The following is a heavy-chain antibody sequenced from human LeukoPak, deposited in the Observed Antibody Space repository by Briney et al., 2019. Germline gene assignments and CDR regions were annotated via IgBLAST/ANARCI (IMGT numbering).Heavy chain of an antibody. CDR3: ARVRPGPAAHFDI. V-gene: IGHV4-30-2*01. CDR2: IYHSGST. Sequence: SQTLSLTCTVSGDSISSGGYYWSWIRQPPGKSLEWIGYIYHSGSTYYNPFLKSRVTISVDRSKNQFSLKLSSVTAADTAVYYCARVRPGPAAHFDIWGQGTMVTVSS. CDR1: GDSISSGGYY. J-gene: IGHJ3*02. D-gene: IGHD2-2*01.